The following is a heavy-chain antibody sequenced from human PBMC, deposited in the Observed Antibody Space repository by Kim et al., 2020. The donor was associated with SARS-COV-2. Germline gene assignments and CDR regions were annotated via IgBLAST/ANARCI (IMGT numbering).Heavy chain of an antibody. CDR3: AATLGYCSGGSCHPYYYYGMDV. CDR1: GFTFTSSA. Sequence: SVKVSCKASGFTFTSSAVQSVRQARGQRLEWIGWIVVGSGNTNYAQKFQERVTITRDMSTSTAYMELSSLRSEDTAVYYCAATLGYCSGGSCHPYYYYGMDVWGQGTTVTVSS. V-gene: IGHV1-58*01. D-gene: IGHD2-15*01. CDR2: IVVGSGNT. J-gene: IGHJ6*02.